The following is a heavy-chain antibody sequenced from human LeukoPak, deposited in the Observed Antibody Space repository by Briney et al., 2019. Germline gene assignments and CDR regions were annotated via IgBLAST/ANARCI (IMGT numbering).Heavy chain of an antibody. V-gene: IGHV1-2*02. Sequence: GASVKVSCKASGYTFTGYYMHWVRQAPGEGLEWMGWINPNSGGTNYAQKFQGRVTMTRDTSISTAYMELSRLRSDDTAVYYCARAIFEAYNWFDPWGQGTLVTVSS. CDR2: INPNSGGT. D-gene: IGHD3-9*01. J-gene: IGHJ5*02. CDR3: ARAIFEAYNWFDP. CDR1: GYTFTGYY.